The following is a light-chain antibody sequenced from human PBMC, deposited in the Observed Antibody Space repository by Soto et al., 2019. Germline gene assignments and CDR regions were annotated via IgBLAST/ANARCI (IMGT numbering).Light chain of an antibody. CDR1: ESVGSN. V-gene: IGKV3-15*01. CDR3: QQYYKWPPET. J-gene: IGKJ2*01. CDR2: GAS. Sequence: EIVMTQSPATLSVSPGERATLSCRASESVGSNLAWYQQKPGQAPRLLIHGASKRATGIPARFSGSGSRTEFTLTISSLQSEDFAVYYCQQYYKWPPETFGQGTKVEIK.